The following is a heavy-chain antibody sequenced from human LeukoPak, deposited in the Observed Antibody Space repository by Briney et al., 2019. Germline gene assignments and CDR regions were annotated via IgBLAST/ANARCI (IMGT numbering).Heavy chain of an antibody. CDR2: ISSSGSTI. CDR1: GFTFSTYE. J-gene: IGHJ5*02. D-gene: IGHD6-13*01. Sequence: GGSLRLSCAASGFTFSTYEMNWVRQAPGKGLEWVSYISSSGSTIYYADSVRGRFTISRDNAKNSLYLQMNSLRAEDTAVYYCASTRGIAAAGTGFDPWGQGTLVTVSS. CDR3: ASTRGIAAAGTGFDP. V-gene: IGHV3-48*03.